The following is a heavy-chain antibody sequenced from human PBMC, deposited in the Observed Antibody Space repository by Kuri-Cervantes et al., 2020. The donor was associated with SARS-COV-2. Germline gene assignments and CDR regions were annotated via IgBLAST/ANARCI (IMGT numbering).Heavy chain of an antibody. Sequence: GESLKISCAASGFPFNDYYFTWIRQAPGKGLEWVSSIRPSGGSKFYADSVKGRFTISRDNSKNTLYLQMNSLRAEDTAVYYCAKDSSDYDSSGGPSAYWGQGTLVTVSS. D-gene: IGHD3-22*01. CDR1: GFPFNDYY. J-gene: IGHJ4*02. CDR2: IRPSGGSK. V-gene: IGHV3-11*04. CDR3: AKDSSDYDSSGGPSAY.